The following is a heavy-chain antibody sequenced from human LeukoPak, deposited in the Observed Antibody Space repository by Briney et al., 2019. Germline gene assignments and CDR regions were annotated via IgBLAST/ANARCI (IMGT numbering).Heavy chain of an antibody. J-gene: IGHJ4*02. CDR3: AKDGGTFDYDFWSGYAIFYFDY. CDR2: ISSSSSYI. V-gene: IGHV3-21*04. CDR1: GFTFSSYS. D-gene: IGHD3-3*01. Sequence: PGGSLRLSCAASGFTFSSYSMNWVRQAPGKGLEWVSSISSSSSYIYYADSVKGRFIISRDNSKNTLYLQMNSLRAEDTAVYYCAKDGGTFDYDFWSGYAIFYFDYWGQGTLVTVSS.